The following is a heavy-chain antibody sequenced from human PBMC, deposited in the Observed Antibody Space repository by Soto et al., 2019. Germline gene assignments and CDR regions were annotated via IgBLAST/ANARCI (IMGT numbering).Heavy chain of an antibody. Sequence: QLQLQESGPGLVKPSETLSLTCTVSGGSISSSSYYWGWIRQPPGKGLEWIGSIYYSGSTYYNPSLKSPFTILVDTSNNLFSPKLSSVAAAYTAVYYCEPEGVVVEGFEPWGQGTLVTVSS. CDR1: GGSISSSSYY. CDR3: EPEGVVVEGFEP. D-gene: IGHD2-15*01. V-gene: IGHV4-39*01. J-gene: IGHJ5*02. CDR2: IYYSGST.